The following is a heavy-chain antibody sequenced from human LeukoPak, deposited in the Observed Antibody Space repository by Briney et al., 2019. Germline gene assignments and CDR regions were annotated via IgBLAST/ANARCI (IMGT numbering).Heavy chain of an antibody. CDR3: ANLYGSNYYLDY. Sequence: GGSLRLSCAASGFSFSSYGIHWVRQAPGKGLEWVAFIRYDGSKKYYADSVKGRFTISRDNSKNTLYLQMSSLRAEDTAVYFCANLYGSNYYLDYWGQGTLVTVSS. J-gene: IGHJ4*02. V-gene: IGHV3-30*02. CDR1: GFSFSSYG. CDR2: IRYDGSKK. D-gene: IGHD4-23*01.